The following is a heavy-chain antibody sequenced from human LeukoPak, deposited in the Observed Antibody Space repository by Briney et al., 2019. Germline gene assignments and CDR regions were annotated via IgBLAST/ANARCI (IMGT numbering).Heavy chain of an antibody. CDR3: ARGRTVYYYYMDV. J-gene: IGHJ6*03. V-gene: IGHV3-48*01. D-gene: IGHD4-17*01. CDR2: ISTSSSTI. CDR1: GFTFSSYS. Sequence: GGSLRLSCAASGFTFSSYSMNWVRQAPGKGLEWVSYISTSSSTIYYADSAKGRFTISRDNAKNSLYLQMNSLRAEDTAVYYCARGRTVYYYYMDVWGKGTTVTVSS.